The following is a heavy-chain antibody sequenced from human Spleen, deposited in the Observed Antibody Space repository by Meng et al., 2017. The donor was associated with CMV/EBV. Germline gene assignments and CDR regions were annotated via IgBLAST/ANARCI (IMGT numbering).Heavy chain of an antibody. D-gene: IGHD6-13*01. CDR3: ARVAAAGTNWFDP. CDR1: GYTFTGYY. Sequence: QGQLVPSRADVKKPGASVKVSCKASGYTFTGYYMHWVRQAPGQGLEWMGWINPNSGGTNYAQKFQGRVTMTRDTSISTAYMELSRLRSDDTAVYYCARVAAAGTNWFDPWGQGTLVTVSS. V-gene: IGHV1-2*02. J-gene: IGHJ5*02. CDR2: INPNSGGT.